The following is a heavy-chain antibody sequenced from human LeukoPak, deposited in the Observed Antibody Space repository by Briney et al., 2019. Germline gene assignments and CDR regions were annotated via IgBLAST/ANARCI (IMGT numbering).Heavy chain of an antibody. J-gene: IGHJ4*02. Sequence: GGSLRLSCAASGFTFSSYWMSWVRQAPGKGLEWVSTASYYVGKQYHTDSVRGRFTVSRDNSRNTVSLQMSSLRVEDTGIYYCAKAGIGADGAGFLCEYWGQGTLVTVSS. D-gene: IGHD1-1*01. CDR2: ASYYVGKQ. CDR3: AKAGIGADGAGFLCEY. V-gene: IGHV3-23*01. CDR1: GFTFSSYW.